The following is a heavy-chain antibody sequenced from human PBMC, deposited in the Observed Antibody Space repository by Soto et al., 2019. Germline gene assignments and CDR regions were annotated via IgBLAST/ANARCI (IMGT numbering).Heavy chain of an antibody. CDR3: ARDSVEYSGHAGVDY. D-gene: IGHD5-12*01. J-gene: IGHJ4*02. CDR1: GDSVSSNSAA. Sequence: KQSQTLSLTCAISGDSVSSNSAAWNWIRQSPSRGLEWLGRTYYRSKWYNDYAVSVKSRITINPDTSKNHFSRQLNSGTPEDTAVYYCARDSVEYSGHAGVDYWGQGTLVTVSS. V-gene: IGHV6-1*01. CDR2: TYYRSKWYN.